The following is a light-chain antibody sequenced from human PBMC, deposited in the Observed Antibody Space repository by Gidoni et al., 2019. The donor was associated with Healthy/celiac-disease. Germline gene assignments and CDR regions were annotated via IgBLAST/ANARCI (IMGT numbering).Light chain of an antibody. Sequence: EIVLTQSPATLSLSPGERATLSCRASQSVSSYLAWYQHKPGQAPRLLIYDASNRATGIPARFSGSGSGTDFTLTISSLEPEDFAVYYCQQRSNSTWTFGQGTKVEIK. CDR3: QQRSNSTWT. J-gene: IGKJ1*01. V-gene: IGKV3-11*01. CDR1: QSVSSY. CDR2: DAS.